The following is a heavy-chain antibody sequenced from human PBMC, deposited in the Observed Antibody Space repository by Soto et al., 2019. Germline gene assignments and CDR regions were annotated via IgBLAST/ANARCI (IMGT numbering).Heavy chain of an antibody. V-gene: IGHV4-34*01. J-gene: IGHJ3*02. Sequence: SETLSLTCAVYGGSFSGYYWSWIRQPPGKGLEWIGEINYSGSTNYNPSLKSRVTISVDTSKNQFSLKLSSVTAADTAVYYCARGKYNWNYQSSDAFDIWGQGTMVTVSS. D-gene: IGHD1-7*01. CDR3: ARGKYNWNYQSSDAFDI. CDR2: INYSGST. CDR1: GGSFSGYY.